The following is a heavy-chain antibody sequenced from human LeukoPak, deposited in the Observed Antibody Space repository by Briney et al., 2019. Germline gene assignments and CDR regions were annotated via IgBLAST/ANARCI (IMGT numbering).Heavy chain of an antibody. D-gene: IGHD4-23*01. J-gene: IGHJ4*02. CDR3: ARRVTDGGTLAVVFDY. CDR2: IYYSGST. CDR1: GGSISSYY. Sequence: PSETLSLTCTVSGGSISSYYWSWIRQPPGKGLEWIGYIYYSGSTNYNPSLKSRVTISVDTSKNQFSLKLSSVTAADTAVYYCARRVTDGGTLAVVFDYWGQGTLVTVSS. V-gene: IGHV4-59*08.